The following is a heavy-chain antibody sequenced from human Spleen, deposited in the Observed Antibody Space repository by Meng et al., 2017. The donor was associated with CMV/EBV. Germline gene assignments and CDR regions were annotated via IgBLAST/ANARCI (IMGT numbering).Heavy chain of an antibody. D-gene: IGHD5-12*01. CDR1: GDSIRRSSYY. Sequence: SETLSLTCTVSGDSIRRSSYYWDWIRQPPGKGLEWIGHIYQTGKTYSNPSLKSRVTISVDTSKNQFSLKLNSVTVADTAVYYCVKGDNSGWNGGYFQFWGQGTLVTVSS. CDR2: IYQTGKT. J-gene: IGHJ4*02. CDR3: VKGDNSGWNGGYFQF. V-gene: IGHV4-39*01.